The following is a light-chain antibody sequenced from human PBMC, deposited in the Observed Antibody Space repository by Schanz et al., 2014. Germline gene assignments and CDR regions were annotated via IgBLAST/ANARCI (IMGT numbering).Light chain of an antibody. CDR2: EGT. V-gene: IGLV2-14*02. J-gene: IGLJ1*01. CDR3: SSYTSSSTPYV. CDR1: SSDVGSYKL. Sequence: QSALTQPASVSGSPGQSITISCTGTSSDVGSYKLVSWYQQHPGKAPKLMIYEGTKRPSGVSYRFSGSKSGNTASLTISGLQAEDEADYYCSSYTSSSTPYVFGSGTKLTVL.